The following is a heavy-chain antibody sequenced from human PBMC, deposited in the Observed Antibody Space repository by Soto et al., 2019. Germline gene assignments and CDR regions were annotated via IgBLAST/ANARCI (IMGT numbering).Heavy chain of an antibody. Sequence: PSETLSLTCTVSGGSISSYYWSWIRQPPGKGLEWIGYIYYSGSTNYNPSLKSRVTISVETSKNQFSLKLSSVTAADTAVYYCARGGYDFWRQSTYYMDVWGKGTTVTVSS. CDR2: IYYSGST. V-gene: IGHV4-59*01. J-gene: IGHJ6*03. CDR3: ARGGYDFWRQSTYYMDV. CDR1: GGSISSYY. D-gene: IGHD3-3*01.